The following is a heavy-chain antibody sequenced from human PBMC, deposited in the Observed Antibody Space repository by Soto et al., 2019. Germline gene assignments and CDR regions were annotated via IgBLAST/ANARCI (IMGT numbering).Heavy chain of an antibody. J-gene: IGHJ6*02. CDR1: GFTFSSYA. Sequence: QVQLVESGGGVVQPGRSLRLSCAASGFTFSSYAMHWVRQAPGKGLEWVAVISYDGSNKYYADSVKGRFTISRDNSKNTLYLQMNSLRAEDTAVYYCARDAVPEDGYKMGYYYYGMDVWGQGTTVTVSS. D-gene: IGHD5-12*01. CDR2: ISYDGSNK. CDR3: ARDAVPEDGYKMGYYYYGMDV. V-gene: IGHV3-30-3*01.